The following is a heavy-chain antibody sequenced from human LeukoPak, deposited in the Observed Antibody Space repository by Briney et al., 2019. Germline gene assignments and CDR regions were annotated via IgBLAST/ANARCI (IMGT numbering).Heavy chain of an antibody. V-gene: IGHV3-23*01. CDR1: GFTFSSYA. CDR3: ARETSGNYYFDS. J-gene: IGHJ4*02. Sequence: GGSLRLSCAASGFTFSSYAMSWVRQAPGKGLEWVSTISGRGGSTFYADSVKGRFTISRDNSKNTLYLQMNSLRAEDTAVYYCARETSGNYYFDSWGQGTLVTVSS. D-gene: IGHD1-26*01. CDR2: ISGRGGST.